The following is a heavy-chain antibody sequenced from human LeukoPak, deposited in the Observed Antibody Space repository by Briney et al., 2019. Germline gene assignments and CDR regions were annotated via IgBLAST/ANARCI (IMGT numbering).Heavy chain of an antibody. J-gene: IGHJ4*02. D-gene: IGHD4-17*01. CDR1: GFTFSSYE. V-gene: IGHV3-48*03. Sequence: GGSLRLSCAASGFTFSSYEMNWVRQAPGKGLEWVSYISSSGSTIYYADSVKGRFTISRDNAKNSLYLQMNSLRAEDTALYYCAKDTYGDYVGYFDYWGQGTLVTVSS. CDR3: AKDTYGDYVGYFDY. CDR2: ISSSGSTI.